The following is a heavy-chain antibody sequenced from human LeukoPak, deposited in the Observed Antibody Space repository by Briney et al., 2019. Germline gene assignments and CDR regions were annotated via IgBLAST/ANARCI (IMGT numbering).Heavy chain of an antibody. CDR2: IWYDGSEK. V-gene: IGHV3-33*06. CDR1: GFSFNTYA. D-gene: IGHD1-1*01. J-gene: IGHJ4*02. Sequence: GRSLRLSCAASGFSFNTYAMEWVRQAPGKGLEWVAVIWYDGSEKHYADSVKGRFTISRDNSKNTLYLQMNSLRDGDTAVYYCAKGLDNWNPLPPDYWGQGTLVTVSS. CDR3: AKGLDNWNPLPPDY.